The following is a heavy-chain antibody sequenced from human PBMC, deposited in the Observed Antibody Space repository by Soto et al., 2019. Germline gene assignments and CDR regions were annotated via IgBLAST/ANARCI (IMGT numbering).Heavy chain of an antibody. Sequence: QVQLQESGPGLVKPAETLSLTCIVSGGSISTDNYYWAWIRQPPGKGLEWIGSIYYSGSTNYNPSLKSRVTMSVDTSMNQFSQKLTSVTAADTAVYYCARLYGSGRLGGVYWGQGTLVSVSS. J-gene: IGHJ4*02. CDR2: IYYSGST. CDR3: ARLYGSGRLGGVY. D-gene: IGHD3-10*01. V-gene: IGHV4-39*01. CDR1: GGSISTDNYY.